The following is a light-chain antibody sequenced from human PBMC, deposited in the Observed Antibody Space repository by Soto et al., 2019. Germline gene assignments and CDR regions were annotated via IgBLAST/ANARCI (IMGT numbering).Light chain of an antibody. CDR1: QSVSSNH. Sequence: EIVLTQSPGSLSLSPRERATLSCRASQSVSSNHLAWYQQKPGQAPRLLIYHASDRAIGIPDRFSGSGSGTDFTLTITRLEPEDFALFYCQQYGTFPFSFGQGTKLEIK. CDR3: QQYGTFPFS. V-gene: IGKV3-20*01. J-gene: IGKJ2*01. CDR2: HAS.